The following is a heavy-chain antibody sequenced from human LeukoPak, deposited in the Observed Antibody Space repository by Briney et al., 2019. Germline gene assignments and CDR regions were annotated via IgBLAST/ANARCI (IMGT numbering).Heavy chain of an antibody. CDR1: GGSFSGYY. CDR3: ARTRGITMVRVRGGNWFDP. V-gene: IGHV4-34*01. J-gene: IGHJ5*02. Sequence: SETLSLTCAVYGGSFSGYYWSWIRQPPGEGLEWIGEINHSGSTNYNPSLKSRVTISVDTSKNQFSLKLSSVTAADTAVYYCARTRGITMVRVRGGNWFDPWGQGTLVTVSS. D-gene: IGHD3-10*01. CDR2: INHSGST.